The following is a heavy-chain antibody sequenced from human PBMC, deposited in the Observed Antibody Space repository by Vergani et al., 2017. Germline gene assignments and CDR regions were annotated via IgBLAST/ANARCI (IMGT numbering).Heavy chain of an antibody. CDR3: ANSQFTSSWPFDF. Sequence: QVQLVQSGAEVKKPGSSVKVLCKASGVTFRDFAISWVRQAPGQGLEWMGRIVPIFDKINYAQNFQGRLTITADESANAAYMELNSLTSDDTAIYYCANSQFTSSWPFDFWGQGTPVTVSS. V-gene: IGHV1-69*13. CDR1: GVTFRDFA. J-gene: IGHJ4*02. CDR2: IVPIFDKI. D-gene: IGHD3-3*01.